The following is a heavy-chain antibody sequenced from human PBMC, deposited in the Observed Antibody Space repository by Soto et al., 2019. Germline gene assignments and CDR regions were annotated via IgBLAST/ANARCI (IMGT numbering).Heavy chain of an antibody. CDR2: IIPIFGTA. V-gene: IGHV1-69*13. Sequence: SVKVSCKASGGTFSSYAISWVRQAPGQGLEWMGGIIPIFGTANYAQKFQGRVTITADESASTAYMELSSLRSEDTAVYYCASPPGYYYDSSGYLRVPYYFDYWGQGTLVTVS. D-gene: IGHD3-22*01. J-gene: IGHJ4*02. CDR3: ASPPGYYYDSSGYLRVPYYFDY. CDR1: GGTFSSYA.